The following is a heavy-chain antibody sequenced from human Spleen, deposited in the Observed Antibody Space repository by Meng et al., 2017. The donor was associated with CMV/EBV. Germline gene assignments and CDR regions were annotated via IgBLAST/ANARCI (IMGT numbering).Heavy chain of an antibody. V-gene: IGHV4-34*01. CDR1: GGSFSGYY. D-gene: IGHD4-17*01. Sequence: GSLRLSCAVYGGSFSGYYWGWIRQPPGKGLEWIGEINHSGSTNYNPSLKSRVTISVDTSKNQFSLKLSSVTAADTAVYYCARGPRRFPGQTTVTKRGTHYFDYWGQGTLVTVSS. CDR3: ARGPRRFPGQTTVTKRGTHYFDY. CDR2: INHSGST. J-gene: IGHJ4*02.